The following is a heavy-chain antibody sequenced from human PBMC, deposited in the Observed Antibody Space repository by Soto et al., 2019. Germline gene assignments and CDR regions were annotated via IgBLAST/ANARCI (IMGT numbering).Heavy chain of an antibody. V-gene: IGHV3-7*04. J-gene: IGHJ4*02. Sequence: EVQLVESGGGLVQPGGSLRLSCAASGFTFSNCWMTWVRQAPGKGLEWVANIKQNGRERYSADSVKSRFTISRDNAKSSLYLQMNSLRAEDTAVYYCARAWYTSGWFWDYWGQGALVTVSS. CDR2: IKQNGRER. CDR3: ARAWYTSGWFWDY. CDR1: GFTFSNCW. D-gene: IGHD6-19*01.